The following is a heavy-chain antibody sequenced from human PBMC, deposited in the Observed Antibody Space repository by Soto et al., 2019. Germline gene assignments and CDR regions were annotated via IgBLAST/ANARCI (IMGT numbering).Heavy chain of an antibody. Sequence: ASVKVSCKASGYTFTSYGISWVRQAPGQGLEWMGWISAYNGNTNYAQKLQGRVTMTTDTSTSTAYMELRSPRSDDTAVYYCARADRSDYYYYYGMDVWGQGTTVTVS. CDR3: ARADRSDYYYYYGMDV. CDR1: GYTFTSYG. J-gene: IGHJ6*02. CDR2: ISAYNGNT. V-gene: IGHV1-18*04.